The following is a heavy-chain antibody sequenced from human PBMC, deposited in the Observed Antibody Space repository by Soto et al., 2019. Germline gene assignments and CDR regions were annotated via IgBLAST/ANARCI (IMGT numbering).Heavy chain of an antibody. D-gene: IGHD3-3*01. J-gene: IGHJ6*02. CDR1: GGTFSSYA. Sequence: QVQLVQSGAEVKKPGSSVKVSCKASGGTFSSYAISWVRQAPGQGLEWMGGIIPIFGTANYAQKFQGRVTITADKSTGTAYMGLSSLGSEDMDVYYCARAHRRYFDFWGGMDVWGQGTTVTVSS. V-gene: IGHV1-69*06. CDR2: IIPIFGTA. CDR3: ARAHRRYFDFWGGMDV.